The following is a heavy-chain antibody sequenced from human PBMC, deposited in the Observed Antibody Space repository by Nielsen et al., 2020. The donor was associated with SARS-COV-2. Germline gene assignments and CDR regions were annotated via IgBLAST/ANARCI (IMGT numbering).Heavy chain of an antibody. CDR1: GFTFGDYY. CDR2: ISTSSGYT. D-gene: IGHD3-22*01. J-gene: IGHJ4*02. Sequence: GGSLRLSCAASGFTFGDYYMAWIRQAPGKGLEWVAYISTSSGYTSYADSVKGRFTISRDNTENTLYLQMNSLRADDTAVYYCVRVRDDGYYYDTGPFDYWGQGTLVTVSS. CDR3: VRVRDDGYYYDTGPFDY. V-gene: IGHV3-11*06.